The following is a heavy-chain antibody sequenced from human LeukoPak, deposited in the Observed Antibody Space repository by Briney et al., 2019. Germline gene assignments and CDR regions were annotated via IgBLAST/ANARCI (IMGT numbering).Heavy chain of an antibody. J-gene: IGHJ3*02. Sequence: SETLSLTCAVYGGSFSGYYWSWIRQPPGKGLEWIGEINHSGSTNYNPSLKSRVTISVDTSKNQFSLKLSSVTAADTAVYYCARERSSAYSSGWYGAFDIWGQGTMVTVSS. CDR1: GGSFSGYY. CDR3: ARERSSAYSSGWYGAFDI. D-gene: IGHD6-19*01. V-gene: IGHV4-34*01. CDR2: INHSGST.